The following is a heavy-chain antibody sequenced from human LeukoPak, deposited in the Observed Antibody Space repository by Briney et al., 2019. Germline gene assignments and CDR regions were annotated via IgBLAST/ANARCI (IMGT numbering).Heavy chain of an antibody. Sequence: PSETLSLTCTVSGVSISSSNNFWGWSRQPPGEGLEWIGSMHYRGTTYYIPSLKSRVTISVDTSKNQFSLKLSSVTAADTAVYYCARHEEEDGYNAKTFDFWGQGTLVTVSS. CDR2: MHYRGTT. CDR1: GVSISSSNNF. D-gene: IGHD5-24*01. CDR3: ARHEEEDGYNAKTFDF. J-gene: IGHJ4*02. V-gene: IGHV4-39*01.